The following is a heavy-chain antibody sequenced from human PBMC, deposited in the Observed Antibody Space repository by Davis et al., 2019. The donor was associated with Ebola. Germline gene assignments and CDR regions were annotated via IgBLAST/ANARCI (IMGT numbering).Heavy chain of an antibody. CDR1: GFTFRSYG. V-gene: IGHV3-33*05. Sequence: GGSLRLSCAASGFTFRSYGMHWVRQAPGKGLEWVAVISYDGSHKYYADSVKGRFTISRDNSKNTLYLQMNSLRAEDTAVYYCAREGLGSDRYFDYWGQGTLVTVSS. CDR2: ISYDGSHK. J-gene: IGHJ4*02. D-gene: IGHD3-10*01. CDR3: AREGLGSDRYFDY.